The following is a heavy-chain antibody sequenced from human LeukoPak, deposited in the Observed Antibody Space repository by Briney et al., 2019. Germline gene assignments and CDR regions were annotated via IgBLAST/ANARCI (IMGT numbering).Heavy chain of an antibody. CDR1: GYTFTGYY. D-gene: IGHD3-22*01. V-gene: IGHV1-2*02. CDR3: ARGVRATYYYDSSGYVFDY. J-gene: IGHJ4*02. CDR2: INPNSGGT. Sequence: EASVKVSCKASGYTFTGYYMHWVRQAPGQGLEWMGWINPNSGGTNYAQKFQGRVTMTRDTSISTAYMELSRLRSDDTAVYYCARGVRATYYYDSSGYVFDYWGQGTLVTVSS.